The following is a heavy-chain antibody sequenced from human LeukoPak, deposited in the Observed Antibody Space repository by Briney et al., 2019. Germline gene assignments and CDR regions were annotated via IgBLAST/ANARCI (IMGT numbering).Heavy chain of an antibody. CDR1: GFTFRSFA. CDR2: IIGSGRTT. V-gene: IGHV3-23*01. Sequence: PGGSLRLSCAASGFTFRSFAMSWVRQAPGKGLEWVSGIIGSGRTTFYADSVKGRFTISRDNSKNTLYLQMNSLRAEDTAIYYCAKKEGDTYFSWYMDVWGKGTTVPVSS. J-gene: IGHJ6*03. CDR3: AKKEGDTYFSWYMDV. D-gene: IGHD2-21*01.